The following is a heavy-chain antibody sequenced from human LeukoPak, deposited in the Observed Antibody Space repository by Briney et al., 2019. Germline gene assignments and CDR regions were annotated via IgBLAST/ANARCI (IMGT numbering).Heavy chain of an antibody. V-gene: IGHV3-11*01. J-gene: IGHJ5*02. Sequence: GGSLRLSCAASGFTFSDYYMSWIRQAPGKGLEWLSYISKNGKTIYYADSVKGRFTISRDNAKKSVYLQMNSLRAEDTAVYYCARDIHGNNWFDPWGQGTLVTVSS. CDR3: ARDIHGNNWFDP. CDR1: GFTFSDYY. CDR2: ISKNGKTI. D-gene: IGHD2-15*01.